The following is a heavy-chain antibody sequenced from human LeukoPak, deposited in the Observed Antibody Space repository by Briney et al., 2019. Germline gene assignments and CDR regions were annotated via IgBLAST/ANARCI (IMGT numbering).Heavy chain of an antibody. D-gene: IGHD1-26*01. CDR2: IYTSGST. CDR1: GGSISSSSYY. CDR3: ARASSGTYYFFDY. J-gene: IGHJ4*02. Sequence: PSETLSLTCTVYGGSISSSSYYWGWIRQPAGKGLEWIGRIYTSGSTNYNPSLKSRVTMSVDTSKNQFSLKLTSVTAADTAVYFCARASSGTYYFFDYWGQGTLVTVSS. V-gene: IGHV4-61*02.